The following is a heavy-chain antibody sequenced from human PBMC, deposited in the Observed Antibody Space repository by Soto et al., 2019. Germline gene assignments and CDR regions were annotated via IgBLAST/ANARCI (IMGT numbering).Heavy chain of an antibody. D-gene: IGHD3-9*01. CDR3: ARDPSLITLTGYPVDY. V-gene: IGHV3-30-3*01. CDR2: ISYDGSNK. J-gene: IGHJ4*02. CDR1: GFTFSSYA. Sequence: PGGSLRLSCAASGFTFSSYAMHWVRQAPGKGLERVAVISYDGSNKYYADSVKGRFTISRDNSKNTLYLQMNSLRAEDTAVYYCARDPSLITLTGYPVDYWGQGTLVTVSS.